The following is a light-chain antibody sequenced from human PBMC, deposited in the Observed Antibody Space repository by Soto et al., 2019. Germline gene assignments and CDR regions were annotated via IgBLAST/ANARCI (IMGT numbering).Light chain of an antibody. V-gene: IGKV3-11*01. CDR1: QSVSSS. J-gene: IGKJ1*01. Sequence: DIVLTQSPSTLSLSPGERATLSCRASQSVSSSLAWYQQKPGQAPRLLIYEASNRATGIPARFSGSGSGTDFTLTISRLEPEDFAVYYCQQYGSSGTFGQGTKVDI. CDR2: EAS. CDR3: QQYGSSGT.